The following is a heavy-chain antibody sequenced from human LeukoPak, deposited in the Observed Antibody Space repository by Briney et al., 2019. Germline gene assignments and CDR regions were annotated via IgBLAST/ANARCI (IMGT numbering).Heavy chain of an antibody. CDR3: ARGSRYSGSSNSGDAFDI. V-gene: IGHV4-59*01. CDR1: GGSISSYY. J-gene: IGHJ3*02. D-gene: IGHD6-6*01. CDR2: IYYSGST. Sequence: SETLSLTCTVSGGSISSYYWSWIRQPPGKGLEWIGYIYYSGSTNYNPSLKSRVTISVDTSKNQFSLKLSSVTAADTAVYYCARGSRYSGSSNSGDAFDIWGQGTMVTVSS.